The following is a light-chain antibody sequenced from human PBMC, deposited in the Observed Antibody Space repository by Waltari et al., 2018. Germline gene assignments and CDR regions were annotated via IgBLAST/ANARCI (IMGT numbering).Light chain of an antibody. CDR3: QQLNSYPYT. CDR2: AAS. Sequence: DIQLTQSPSFLSASVGDRVTITCRASQGISSYLVWYQQKPGNAPKVLIYAASTLQSGVPSRFSGSGSGTEFTLTISSLQPEDFATYYCQQLNSYPYTFGQGTKLEIK. J-gene: IGKJ2*01. V-gene: IGKV1-9*01. CDR1: QGISSY.